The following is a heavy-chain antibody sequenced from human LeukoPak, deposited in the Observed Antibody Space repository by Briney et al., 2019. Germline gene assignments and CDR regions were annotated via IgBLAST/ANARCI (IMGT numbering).Heavy chain of an antibody. CDR1: GFTFSSYA. D-gene: IGHD5-24*01. V-gene: IGHV3-23*01. J-gene: IGHJ4*02. CDR3: AKWNKRWLQLSFLDY. Sequence: GASLRLSCAASGFTFSSYAMSWVRQAPGKGLERVSAISGSGGSTYYADSVKGRFTISRDNSKNTLYLQMNSLRAEDTAVYYCAKWNKRWLQLSFLDYWGQGTLVTVSS. CDR2: ISGSGGST.